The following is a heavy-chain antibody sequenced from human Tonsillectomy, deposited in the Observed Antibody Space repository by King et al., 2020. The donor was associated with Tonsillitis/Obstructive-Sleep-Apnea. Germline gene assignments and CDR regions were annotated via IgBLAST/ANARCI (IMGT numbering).Heavy chain of an antibody. Sequence: LQLQESGPGLVKPSETLSLTCSVSVGSISSRDYYWGWIRQPPGKGLEWIASIYYNGDTYYNPSLESRVTISVDTSKNQFSLRLSSVTAADTSVYYCARHATDSNSYYFMDVGGKGTTVTVSS. D-gene: IGHD2-21*02. CDR2: IYYNGDT. V-gene: IGHV4-39*01. CDR1: VGSISSRDYY. J-gene: IGHJ6*03. CDR3: ARHATDSNSYYFMDV.